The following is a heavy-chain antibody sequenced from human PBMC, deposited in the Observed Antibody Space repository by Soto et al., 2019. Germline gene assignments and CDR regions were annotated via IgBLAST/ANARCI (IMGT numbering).Heavy chain of an antibody. D-gene: IGHD2-2*01. Sequence: PSETLSLTCTVSGGSISSYYWSWIRQPPGKGLEWIGYIYFSGSTKYNPSLKSRVTISVDTSKNQFSLKLNSVTAADTAVCYCARQCSSSSCPFDYWGQGTLVTVSS. CDR3: ARQCSSSSCPFDY. CDR1: GGSISSYY. J-gene: IGHJ4*02. CDR2: IYFSGST. V-gene: IGHV4-59*08.